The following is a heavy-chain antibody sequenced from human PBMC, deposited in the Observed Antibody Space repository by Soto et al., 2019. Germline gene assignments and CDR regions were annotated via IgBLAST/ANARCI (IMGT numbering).Heavy chain of an antibody. CDR2: ITGGGGST. J-gene: IGHJ5*02. CDR1: GFTFSTYA. V-gene: IGHV3-23*01. CDR3: AKDRGYGDSAVDA. D-gene: IGHD4-17*01. Sequence: GGSLRLSCAASGFTFSTYAMSWVRQAPGKGLEWVSSITGGGGSTYYADSVKGRFTISRDNSKNTLYLQMNSLRTEDTAVYYSAKDRGYGDSAVDAWGQGTLVTVSP.